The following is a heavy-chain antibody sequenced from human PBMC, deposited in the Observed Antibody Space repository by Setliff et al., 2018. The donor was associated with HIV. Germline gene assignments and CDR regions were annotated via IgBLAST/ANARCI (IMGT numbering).Heavy chain of an antibody. Sequence: SQTLSLTCAISGDFVSSDRAAWNWIRQSPSRGLEWLGRIYYNSRWNYDYAASVESRITITSDTSKNQLSLHLTSVTPEDMAVYYCARVFRNLPDYWGQGTLVTVSS. CDR2: IYYNSRWNY. J-gene: IGHJ4*02. CDR3: ARVFRNLPDY. D-gene: IGHD1-1*01. CDR1: GDFVSSDRAA. V-gene: IGHV6-1*01.